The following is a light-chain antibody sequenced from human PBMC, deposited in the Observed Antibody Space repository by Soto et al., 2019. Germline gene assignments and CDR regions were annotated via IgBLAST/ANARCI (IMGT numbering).Light chain of an antibody. CDR2: GIS. CDR1: ESVSNRF. Sequence: ESVLTQSPGTLSLSPGERATLSCRASESVSNRFFAWYQQKPGQAPRLLIYGISTRATGIPDRFSGNGSGTDFTLTISRLEPEDFVVYFCQQYSTLPHTFGQGTKLEVK. CDR3: QQYSTLPHT. J-gene: IGKJ2*01. V-gene: IGKV3-20*01.